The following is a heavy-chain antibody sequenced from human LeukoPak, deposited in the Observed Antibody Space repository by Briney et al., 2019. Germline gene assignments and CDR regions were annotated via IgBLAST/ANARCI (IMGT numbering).Heavy chain of an antibody. CDR3: VRSGDCSSGWYLMDYYGMDV. CDR1: GYTFTSYG. J-gene: IGHJ6*02. Sequence: ASVKVSCKASGYTFTSYGISWVRQAPGQGLEWMGWISAYNGNTNYAQKLQGRVTMTTDTSTSTAYMELRSLRSDDTAVYYCVRSGDCSSGWYLMDYYGMDVWGQGTTVTVSS. D-gene: IGHD6-19*01. V-gene: IGHV1-18*01. CDR2: ISAYNGNT.